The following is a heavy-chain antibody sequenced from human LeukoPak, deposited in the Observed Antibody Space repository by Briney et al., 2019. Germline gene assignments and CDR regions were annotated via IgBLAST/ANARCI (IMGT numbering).Heavy chain of an antibody. J-gene: IGHJ4*02. D-gene: IGHD3-10*01. CDR2: MNQDGSEI. CDR1: GFTFSRYW. V-gene: IGHV3-7*03. CDR3: ARGEVFFGFDY. Sequence: GGSLRLSCVGSGFTFSRYWLNWVRQAPGKGLEWVANMNQDGSEIYYLDSVKGRFTISRDNSKNTLYLQMNSLRAEDTAVYYCARGEVFFGFDYWGQGTLVTVSS.